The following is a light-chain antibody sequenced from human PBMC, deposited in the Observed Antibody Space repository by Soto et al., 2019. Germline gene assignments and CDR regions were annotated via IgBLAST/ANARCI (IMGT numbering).Light chain of an antibody. CDR2: DND. CDR1: SSNIGANYA. Sequence: QAVVTQPPSVSGAPGQRVTISCTGSSSNIGANYAVHWYQQAPGRAPKLLIYDNDKRPSGVPDRFSASKSANSASLAITGLQAEDEAHYYCQSYDSSLTGVLFGGGTKLTVL. V-gene: IGLV1-40*01. J-gene: IGLJ2*01. CDR3: QSYDSSLTGVL.